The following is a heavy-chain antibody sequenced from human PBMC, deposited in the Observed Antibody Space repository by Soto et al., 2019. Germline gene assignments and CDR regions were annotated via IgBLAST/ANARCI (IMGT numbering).Heavy chain of an antibody. D-gene: IGHD2-2*01. V-gene: IGHV3-23*01. Sequence: GGSLRLSCAASGFTFSSYAMSWVRQAPGKGLEWVSAISGSGGSTYYADSVKGRFTISRDNSKNTLYLQMNSLRAEDTAVYYCAKDQPIVVVPAAMPGPFDYWGQGTLVTVSS. J-gene: IGHJ4*02. CDR1: GFTFSSYA. CDR3: AKDQPIVVVPAAMPGPFDY. CDR2: ISGSGGST.